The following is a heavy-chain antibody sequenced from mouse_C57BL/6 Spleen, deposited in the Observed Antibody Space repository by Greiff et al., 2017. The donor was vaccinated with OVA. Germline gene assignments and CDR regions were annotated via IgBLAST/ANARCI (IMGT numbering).Heavy chain of an antibody. V-gene: IGHV7-3*01. D-gene: IGHD1-1*01. Sequence: EVQLVESGGGLVQPGGSLSLSCAASGFTFTDYYMSWVRQPPGKALEWLGFIRNKANGYTTEYSASVKGRFTISRDNSQSILYLQMNALRAEDSAAYYCAGYDHYGSSFPDWYFDVWGTGTTVTVSS. CDR1: GFTFTDYY. CDR2: IRNKANGYTT. J-gene: IGHJ1*03. CDR3: AGYDHYGSSFPDWYFDV.